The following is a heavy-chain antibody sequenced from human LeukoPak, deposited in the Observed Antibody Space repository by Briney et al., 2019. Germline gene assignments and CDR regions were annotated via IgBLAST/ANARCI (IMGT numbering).Heavy chain of an antibody. V-gene: IGHV3-7*03. Sequence: GGSLRLSCAASGFPFSSYSMTWVRQAPGKGLEWVANIKPDGTTKFYVDSVKGRFTISRDNALNSLYLQINSLRAEDTAIYYCARSIPYGTTWYGRSDYWGQGTLVTVSS. D-gene: IGHD6-13*01. CDR1: GFPFSSYS. CDR2: IKPDGTTK. J-gene: IGHJ4*02. CDR3: ARSIPYGTTWYGRSDY.